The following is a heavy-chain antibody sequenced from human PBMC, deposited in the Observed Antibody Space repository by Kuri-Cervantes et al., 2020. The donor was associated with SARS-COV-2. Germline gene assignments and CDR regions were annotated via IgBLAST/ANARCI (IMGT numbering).Heavy chain of an antibody. D-gene: IGHD6-19*01. Sequence: GGSLRLSCKGSGYSFTSYWIGWVRQMPGKGLEWMGIIYPGDSDTRYSPFFQGQVTISADKSISTAYLQWSSLKASDTAMYYCARRGRGAVAGTTKYWYFDLWGRGTLVTVSS. V-gene: IGHV5-51*01. CDR2: IYPGDSDT. CDR3: ARRGRGAVAGTTKYWYFDL. CDR1: GYSFTSYW. J-gene: IGHJ2*01.